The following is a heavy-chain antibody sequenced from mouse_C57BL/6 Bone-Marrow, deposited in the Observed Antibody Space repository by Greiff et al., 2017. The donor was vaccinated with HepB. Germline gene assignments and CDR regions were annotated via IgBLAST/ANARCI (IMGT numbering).Heavy chain of an antibody. CDR1: GFTFTDYY. CDR3: ARCNTTVAYAMDY. Sequence: EVQLVESGGGLVQPGGSLSLSCAASGFTFTDYYMSWVRQPPGKALEWLGFIRNKANGYTTEYSESVKGRFTISRDNSQSILYLQMNAMRAEDSAAYYCARCNTTVAYAMDYWGQGTSVTVSS. D-gene: IGHD1-1*01. J-gene: IGHJ4*01. V-gene: IGHV7-3*01. CDR2: IRNKANGYTT.